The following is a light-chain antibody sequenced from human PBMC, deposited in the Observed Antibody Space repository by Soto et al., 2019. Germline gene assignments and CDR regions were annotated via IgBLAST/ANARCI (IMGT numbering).Light chain of an antibody. V-gene: IGLV2-14*01. CDR1: SSDVGVYNY. CDR3: SSYTSSSTVV. CDR2: EVS. Sequence: QSVLTQPASVSGSPGQSITISCTGTSSDVGVYNYVSWYQQHPGKAPKLMIYEVSNRPSGVSNRFSDSKSGNTASLTISGLQAEDEADYYCSSYTSSSTVVFGGGTKLTVL. J-gene: IGLJ2*01.